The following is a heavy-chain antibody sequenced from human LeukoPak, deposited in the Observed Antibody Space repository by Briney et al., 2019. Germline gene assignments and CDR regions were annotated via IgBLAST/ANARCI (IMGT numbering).Heavy chain of an antibody. V-gene: IGHV3-23*01. J-gene: IGHJ1*01. CDR2: ISISGSKT. CDR1: EFDFSSHA. CDR3: ARAAYDSSGYLTL. Sequence: GGSLRLSCAASEFDFSSHAMTWVRQAPGKGLEWVSAISISGSKTYYADSVKGRFTISRDNSRNTLYLQVNSLRAEDTAVYYCARAAYDSSGYLTLWGQGTLVTVSS. D-gene: IGHD3-22*01.